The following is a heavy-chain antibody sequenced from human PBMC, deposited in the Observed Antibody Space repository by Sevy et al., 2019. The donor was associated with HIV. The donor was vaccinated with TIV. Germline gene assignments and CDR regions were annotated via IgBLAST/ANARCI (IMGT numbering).Heavy chain of an antibody. Sequence: GGSLRLSCAASGFTFDDHTMHWVRQPPGKGLEWVSLISWDGGSTYYADSVKGRFTISRDNSKNSLFLQMNSLGAEDTALYYCAKDMASEGGGAYYFDYWGQGTRVTVSS. J-gene: IGHJ4*02. V-gene: IGHV3-43*01. CDR2: ISWDGGST. CDR3: AKDMASEGGGAYYFDY. CDR1: GFTFDDHT. D-gene: IGHD3-16*01.